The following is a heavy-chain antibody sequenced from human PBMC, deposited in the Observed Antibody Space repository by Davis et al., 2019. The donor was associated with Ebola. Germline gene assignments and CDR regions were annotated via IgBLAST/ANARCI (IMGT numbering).Heavy chain of an antibody. CDR2: INPIFGTA. D-gene: IGHD3-22*01. CDR3: ARGSRDSSGYYWGY. J-gene: IGHJ4*02. V-gene: IGHV1-69*13. CDR1: GYTFTDYY. Sequence: AASVKVSCKASGYTFTDYYIHWVRQAPGRGLEWMGGINPIFGTANYAQKFQGRVTITADESTSTAYMELSSLRSEDTAVYYCARGSRDSSGYYWGYWGQGTLVTVSS.